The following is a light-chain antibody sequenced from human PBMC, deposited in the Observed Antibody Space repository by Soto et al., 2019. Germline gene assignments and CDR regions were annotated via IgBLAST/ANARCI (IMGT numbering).Light chain of an antibody. V-gene: IGKV3-15*01. J-gene: IGKJ1*01. CDR3: QQYNKWPLT. Sequence: EIVMTHSPATLSVSPWEIATLSCRASQSVSTSLAWYQQKPGQAPRLLIYDASTRASGIPARFSGSGSGTEFTLTVSSLQTEDFAVYYCQQYNKWPLTFGQGTKVDIK. CDR2: DAS. CDR1: QSVSTS.